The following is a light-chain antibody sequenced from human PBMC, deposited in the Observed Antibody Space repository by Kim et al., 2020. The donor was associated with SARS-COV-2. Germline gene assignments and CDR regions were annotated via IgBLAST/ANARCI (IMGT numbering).Light chain of an antibody. V-gene: IGKV1-9*01. J-gene: IGKJ5*01. Sequence: DIQLTQSPSFLPASVGDRVTITCRASQGISSLLAWYQHKPGRAPNLLIFSASTLQSGVPSRFSGSGSGTEFTLTITTLQPEDFATYYCQQFYDYPLTFGQGTRLEIK. CDR1: QGISSL. CDR3: QQFYDYPLT. CDR2: SAS.